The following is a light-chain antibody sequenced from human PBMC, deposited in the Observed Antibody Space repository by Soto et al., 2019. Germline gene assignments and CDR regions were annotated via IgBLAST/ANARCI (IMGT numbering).Light chain of an antibody. CDR1: QSVRSN. CDR3: HQYNTWPLT. Sequence: EIVMTQSPATLSVSPGERATLSCRASQSVRSNLAWYQQKPGQAPRLLIYGASTRATGIPARFSGSGSGTEFTLTISSLQSEDFAVYYCHQYNTWPLTFGGGTKVEIK. J-gene: IGKJ4*01. CDR2: GAS. V-gene: IGKV3-15*01.